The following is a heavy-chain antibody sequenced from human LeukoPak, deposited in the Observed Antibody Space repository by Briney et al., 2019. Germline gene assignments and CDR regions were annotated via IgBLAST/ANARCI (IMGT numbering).Heavy chain of an antibody. Sequence: PGGSLRLSCAASGFTFSSYGMHWVRQAPGKGLEWVAVISYDGSNKYYADSVKGRFTISRDNSKNTLYLQMNSLRAEDTAVYYCARVYCSGGSCPLDYWGQGTLVTVSS. CDR1: GFTFSSYG. D-gene: IGHD2-15*01. V-gene: IGHV3-30*03. CDR2: ISYDGSNK. J-gene: IGHJ4*02. CDR3: ARVYCSGGSCPLDY.